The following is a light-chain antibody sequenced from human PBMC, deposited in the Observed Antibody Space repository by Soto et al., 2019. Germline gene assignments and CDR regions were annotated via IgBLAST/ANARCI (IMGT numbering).Light chain of an antibody. V-gene: IGLV1-40*01. Sequence: QSVLTQPPSVSGAPGQRVTISCTGSSSNIGAGYDVHWYQQLPGTAPKLLIYGNSSRPSGVPDRFSGSKSGTSASLAITGLQAEDEADYYCQSYDSSLSGSRVFGTGTKVTV. CDR1: SSNIGAGYD. CDR2: GNS. CDR3: QSYDSSLSGSRV. J-gene: IGLJ1*01.